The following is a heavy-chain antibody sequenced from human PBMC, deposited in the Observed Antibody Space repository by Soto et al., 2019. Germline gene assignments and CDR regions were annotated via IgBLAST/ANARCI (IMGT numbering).Heavy chain of an antibody. D-gene: IGHD3-10*02. V-gene: IGHV4-30-2*01. CDR1: GGSISSGGYS. CDR2: IYHSGST. Sequence: SETLSLTCAVSGGSISSGGYSWSWIRQPPGKGLEWIGYIYHSGSTYYNPSLKSRVTISVDRSKNQFYLKLSSVTAADTAVYYCARHARGGADYWGQGTLVTVSS. CDR3: ARHARGGADY. J-gene: IGHJ4*02.